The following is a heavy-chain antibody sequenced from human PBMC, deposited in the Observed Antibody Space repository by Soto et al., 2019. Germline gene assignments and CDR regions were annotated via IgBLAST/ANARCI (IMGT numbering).Heavy chain of an antibody. CDR1: GYTFTYYH. V-gene: IGHV1-46*01. Sequence: ASVKVSCKASGYTFTYYHVHWVRQAPGQGLEWMGIINPNGGDTTYAQKFQGRVTMTRDTSTSTVYMEVSSLRSEDTALYYCARVPHSYGLLFYLDFWGQGTLVTVSS. CDR2: INPNGGDT. D-gene: IGHD5-18*01. J-gene: IGHJ4*02. CDR3: ARVPHSYGLLFYLDF.